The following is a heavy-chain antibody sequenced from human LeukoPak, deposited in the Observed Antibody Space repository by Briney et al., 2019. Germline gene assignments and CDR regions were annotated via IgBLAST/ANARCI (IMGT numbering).Heavy chain of an antibody. J-gene: IGHJ4*02. Sequence: GGSLRLSCAASGFTFSSYAMSWVRQAPGKGLEWVSAISGSGGSTYYADSVKGRFTISRDNSKNTLYVQMNSLRAEDTAVYYCAKDPLPYSGSYYPFDYRGQGTLVTVSS. V-gene: IGHV3-23*01. CDR3: AKDPLPYSGSYYPFDY. CDR2: ISGSGGST. D-gene: IGHD1-26*01. CDR1: GFTFSSYA.